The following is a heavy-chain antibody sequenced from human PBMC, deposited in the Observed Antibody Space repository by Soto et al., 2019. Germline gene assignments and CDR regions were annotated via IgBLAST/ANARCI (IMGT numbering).Heavy chain of an antibody. V-gene: IGHV1-2*04. CDR1: GYTFTGYY. CDR2: INPNSGGT. CDR3: ARDRGFWSGYGFDY. D-gene: IGHD3-3*01. Sequence: ASVKVSCKASGYTFTGYYMHWVRQAPGQGLEWMGWINPNSGGTNYAQKFQGWVTMTRDTSISTAYMELSRLRSDDTAVYYCARDRGFWSGYGFDYWGQGTLVTVSS. J-gene: IGHJ4*02.